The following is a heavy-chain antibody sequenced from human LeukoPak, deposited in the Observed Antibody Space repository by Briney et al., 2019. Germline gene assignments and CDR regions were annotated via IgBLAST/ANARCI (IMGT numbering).Heavy chain of an antibody. V-gene: IGHV4-34*01. CDR1: GGSFSGYY. Sequence: PSETLSLTCAVYGGSFSGYYWSWIRQPPGKGLEWIGEINHSGSTNYNPSLKSRVTISVDTSKNQFSLKLSSVTAADTAVYYCASKEDGVPAAIRIPWGQGTLVTVSS. CDR2: INHSGST. CDR3: ASKEDGVPAAIRIP. D-gene: IGHD2-2*01. J-gene: IGHJ4*02.